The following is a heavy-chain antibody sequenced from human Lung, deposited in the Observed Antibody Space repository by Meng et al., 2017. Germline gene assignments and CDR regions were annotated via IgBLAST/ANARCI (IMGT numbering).Heavy chain of an antibody. D-gene: IGHD3-3*01. Sequence: QVPVPESGPGLVEPSGTLSLTCAVFGGSISSRNWWSWVRQSPGKGLEWIGEIYHSGRTNYNPSLESRVTISLDKSQNHFSLKVKSVTAADTAVYYCVRGGQDQAYYDFWSGPFDPWGQGTLVTVSS. V-gene: IGHV4-4*02. CDR1: GGSISSRNW. J-gene: IGHJ5*02. CDR3: VRGGQDQAYYDFWSGPFDP. CDR2: IYHSGRT.